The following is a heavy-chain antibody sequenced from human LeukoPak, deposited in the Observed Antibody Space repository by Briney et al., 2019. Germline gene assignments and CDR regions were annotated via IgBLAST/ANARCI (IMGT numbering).Heavy chain of an antibody. J-gene: IGHJ4*03. Sequence: SETLSLTCAVYGGSFSIYYWSWIRQSPGKGLEWIAEINHRGDTNYNPSVKSRVTISVDTSKSQFSLKVSSLTAADTAVYYCARGPTISETGYFDYWGQGTLVTVSS. CDR2: INHRGDT. CDR3: ARGPTISETGYFDY. V-gene: IGHV4-34*01. D-gene: IGHD1-1*01. CDR1: GGSFSIYY.